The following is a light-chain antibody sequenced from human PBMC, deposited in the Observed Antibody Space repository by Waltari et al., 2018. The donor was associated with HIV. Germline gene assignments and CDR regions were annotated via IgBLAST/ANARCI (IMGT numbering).Light chain of an antibody. CDR1: QSIAKN. CDR2: GVS. Sequence: EIVMTQSPATLSVSPGERATLSCRASQSIAKNLAWYQQKPGQAPRLLIYGVSTRATGIPARFSGSGSGTDFTLTISSLQAEDVAVYFCQQYLTTPLTFGGGTKVEIK. CDR3: QQYLTTPLT. V-gene: IGKV3-15*01. J-gene: IGKJ4*01.